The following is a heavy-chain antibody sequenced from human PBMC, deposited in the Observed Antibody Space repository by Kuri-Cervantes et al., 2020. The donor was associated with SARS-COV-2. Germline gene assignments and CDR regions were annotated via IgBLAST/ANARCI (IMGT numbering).Heavy chain of an antibody. CDR2: VGTNNGNK. J-gene: IGHJ6*02. D-gene: IGHD2-2*01. V-gene: IGHV1-18*01. CDR3: ARKGVVVPTPFDYYYAMDV. Sequence: ASVKVSCKASGYSLTNYDMIWVRQAPGQGLEWMGWVGTNNGNKVYAQKFQGRVTMTTDTSTNTASMELTSLRSDDTAVYYCARKGVVVPTPFDYYYAMDVWGQGTTVTVSS. CDR1: GYSLTNYD.